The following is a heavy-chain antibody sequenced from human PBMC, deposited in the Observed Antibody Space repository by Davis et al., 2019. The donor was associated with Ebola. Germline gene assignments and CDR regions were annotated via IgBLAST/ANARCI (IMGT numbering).Heavy chain of an antibody. V-gene: IGHV3-11*06. CDR1: AFTFSDYY. J-gene: IGHJ6*03. CDR3: ARSIFGVVPYYYYYMDV. CDR2: ISSSTTFT. Sequence: GESLKISCEASAFTFSDYYMSWIRQAPGKGLEWLSYISSSTTFTNYADSVKGRFTISRDNANNSPYLQMNSLRAEDTAVYYCARSIFGVVPYYYYYMDVWGKGTTVTVSS. D-gene: IGHD3-3*02.